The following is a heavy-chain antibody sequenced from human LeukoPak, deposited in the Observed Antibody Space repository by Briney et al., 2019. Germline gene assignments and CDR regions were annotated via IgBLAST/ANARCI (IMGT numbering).Heavy chain of an antibody. CDR1: GFSVSNSY. D-gene: IGHD2-15*01. V-gene: IGHV3-53*01. Sequence: EGSLRLSCAASGFSVSNSYMYWVRQAPGKGLEWVSFFYKGDSTYYAESVRGRFTISRDNSKNTLYLLMNSLIPEDTAVYYCAREVVSSPSYFDSWGQGTLVTVSP. CDR3: AREVVSSPSYFDS. CDR2: FYKGDST. J-gene: IGHJ4*02.